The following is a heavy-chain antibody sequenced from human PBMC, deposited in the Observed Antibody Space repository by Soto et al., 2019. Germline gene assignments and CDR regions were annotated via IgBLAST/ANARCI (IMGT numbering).Heavy chain of an antibody. V-gene: IGHV2-5*02. CDR2: IYWDGES. CDR3: AHRDSTGTTTYFDS. D-gene: IGHD1-1*01. Sequence: QITLKEAGPTLVKPTETLTLTCTFSGFSFTTTRMGVGWTRQPPGKALEWLAIIYWDGESRYNPLLRRRLTLTGGTSQNPGALNNTHMDPKGTATYYCAHRDSTGTTTYFDSWGQGIPVTVAS. CDR1: GFSFTTTRMG. J-gene: IGHJ4*02.